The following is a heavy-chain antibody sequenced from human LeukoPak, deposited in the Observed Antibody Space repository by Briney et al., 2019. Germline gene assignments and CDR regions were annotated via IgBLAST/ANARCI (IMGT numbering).Heavy chain of an antibody. J-gene: IGHJ5*02. CDR1: GGSFSGYY. D-gene: IGHD3-10*01. Sequence: PSETLSLTCAVYGGSFSGYYWSWIRQPPGKGLEWIGEINHSGSTNYNPSLKSRVTMSVDTSKNQFSLKLSSVTAADTAVYYCARGITMVRGVIRKTYNWFDPWGQGTLVTVSS. CDR2: INHSGST. V-gene: IGHV4-34*01. CDR3: ARGITMVRGVIRKTYNWFDP.